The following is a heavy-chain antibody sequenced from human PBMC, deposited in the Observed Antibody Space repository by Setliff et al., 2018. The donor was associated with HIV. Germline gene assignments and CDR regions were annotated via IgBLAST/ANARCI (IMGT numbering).Heavy chain of an antibody. CDR2: IYSRGSA. CDR3: ARDRSFSGIAVAPTGLGY. V-gene: IGHV4-39*07. D-gene: IGHD6-19*01. CDR1: GGSISSSSYY. J-gene: IGHJ4*02. Sequence: PSETLSLTCTVSGGSISSSSYYWGWIRQAPGKGLEWIGSIYSRGSAYYNPSLKSRVTISVDTSKNQFSLKLSSVTAADTAVYYCARDRSFSGIAVAPTGLGYWGQGTLVTV.